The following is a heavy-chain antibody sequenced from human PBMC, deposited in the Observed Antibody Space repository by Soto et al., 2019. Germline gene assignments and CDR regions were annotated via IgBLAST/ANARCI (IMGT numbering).Heavy chain of an antibody. J-gene: IGHJ4*01. CDR1: GYTFTSYA. CDR3: ARNLMDYDILTGYYMAYYLYY. D-gene: IGHD3-9*01. V-gene: IGHV1-3*01. Sequence: AASVKVSCKASGYTFTSYAMHWVRQAPGQRLEWMGWINAGNGNTKYSQKFQGRVTITRDTSASTAYMELSSLRSEDTAVYYCARNLMDYDILTGYYMAYYLYYCAQGSLVPVSS. CDR2: INAGNGNT.